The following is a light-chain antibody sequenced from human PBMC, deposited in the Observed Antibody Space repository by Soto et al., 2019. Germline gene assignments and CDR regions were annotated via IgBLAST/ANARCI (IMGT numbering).Light chain of an antibody. CDR1: QSISSY. CDR3: QHYNSYSEA. CDR2: AAS. V-gene: IGKV1-39*01. J-gene: IGKJ1*01. Sequence: DIQMTQSPSSLSASVGDRVTITCRASQSISSYLNWYQQKPGEAPKLLIYAASNLQSGVPSRFSGGGSGTDFTLTISSLQPDDFATYYCQHYNSYSEAFGQGTKVELK.